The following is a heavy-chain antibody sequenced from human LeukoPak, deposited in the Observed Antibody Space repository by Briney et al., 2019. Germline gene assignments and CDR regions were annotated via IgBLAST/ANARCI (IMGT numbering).Heavy chain of an antibody. V-gene: IGHV3-7*01. D-gene: IGHD3-10*01. CDR2: IKQDGSEK. Sequence: GGSLRLSCAASGFTFSSYWMSWVRQAPGKGLEWVANIKQDGSEKYYVDSVKGRFTISRDNAKNSLYLQMNSLRAEDTAVYYCARDSPDYYGSGSYYQIDYWGQGTLVTVSS. CDR1: GFTFSSYW. CDR3: ARDSPDYYGSGSYYQIDY. J-gene: IGHJ4*02.